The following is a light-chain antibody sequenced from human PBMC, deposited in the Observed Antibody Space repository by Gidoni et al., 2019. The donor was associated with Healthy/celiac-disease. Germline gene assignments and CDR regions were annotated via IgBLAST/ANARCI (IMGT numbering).Light chain of an antibody. J-gene: IGKJ1*01. CDR3: QQSYSTPWT. CDR1: QSISSY. Sequence: DMQMTQSPSSLSASVGDRVTITCRDSQSISSYLNWYQQKPGKAPKLLIYAASSLQSGVPSRFSGSGSGTDFTLPISSLQPEDFATYYCQQSYSTPWTFGQGTKVEIK. V-gene: IGKV1-39*01. CDR2: AAS.